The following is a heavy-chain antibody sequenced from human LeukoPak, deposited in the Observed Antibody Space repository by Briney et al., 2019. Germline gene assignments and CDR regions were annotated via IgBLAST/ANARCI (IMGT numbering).Heavy chain of an antibody. Sequence: GGSLRLSCAASGFTFSSYGMHRVRQAPGKGLEWVAFIRYDGSNKYYADSVKGRFTVSRDNAKSTLYLQMNSLRVEDTAVYYCARLWEPGLWGQGTLVTVSS. D-gene: IGHD1-26*01. CDR3: ARLWEPGL. CDR2: IRYDGSNK. J-gene: IGHJ4*02. V-gene: IGHV3-30*02. CDR1: GFTFSSYG.